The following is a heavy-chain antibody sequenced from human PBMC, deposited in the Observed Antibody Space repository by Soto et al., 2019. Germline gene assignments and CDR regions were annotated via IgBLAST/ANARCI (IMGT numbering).Heavy chain of an antibody. CDR1: GYTFTSYG. CDR2: ISAYNGNT. CDR3: ARGVVTAEPWGFDL. J-gene: IGHJ5*02. V-gene: IGHV1-18*01. D-gene: IGHD2-21*02. Sequence: APVKLSCKASGYTFTSYGISWVRQAHGQGLEWMGWISAYNGNTNYAQKLQGRVTMTTDTSTSTAYMELRSLRSDDTAVYYCARGVVTAEPWGFDLWGQGTLVTVSS.